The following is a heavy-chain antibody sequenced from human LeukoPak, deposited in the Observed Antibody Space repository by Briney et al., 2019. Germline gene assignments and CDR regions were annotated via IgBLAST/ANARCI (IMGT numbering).Heavy chain of an antibody. CDR2: INHSGST. V-gene: IGHV4-34*01. J-gene: IGHJ4*02. Sequence: SETLSLTCAVYGGSFSGYYWSWIRQPPGKGLEWIGEINHSGSTNYNPSLKSRVTISVDTSKNQFSLKLSSVTAADTAVYYCARGGDCSGGSRYFGDWGQGTLVTVSS. CDR1: GGSFSGYY. D-gene: IGHD2-15*01. CDR3: ARGGDCSGGSRYFGD.